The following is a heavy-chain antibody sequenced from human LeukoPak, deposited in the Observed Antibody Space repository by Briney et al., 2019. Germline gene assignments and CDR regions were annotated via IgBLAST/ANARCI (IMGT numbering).Heavy chain of an antibody. Sequence: SETLSLTCAVYGGSFSGYYWSWIRQPPGKGLEWIGYIYYSGSTNYNPSLKSRVTISVDTSKNQFSLKLSSVTAADTAIYYCTRGRGAFFDLWGQGTLVTVSS. CDR1: GGSFSGYY. CDR2: IYYSGST. CDR3: TRGRGAFFDL. D-gene: IGHD6-25*01. V-gene: IGHV4-59*08. J-gene: IGHJ4*02.